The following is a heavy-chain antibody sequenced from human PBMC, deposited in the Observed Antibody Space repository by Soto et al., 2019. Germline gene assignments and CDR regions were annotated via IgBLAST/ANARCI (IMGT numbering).Heavy chain of an antibody. D-gene: IGHD2-15*01. V-gene: IGHV3-23*01. CDR3: AKDLSIRGYCSGGSCLIMDY. Sequence: GGSLRLSCAASGFTFSSYAMSWVRQAPGKGLEWVSAISGSGGSTYYADSVKGRFTISRDNSKNTLYLQMNSLRAEETAVYYCAKDLSIRGYCSGGSCLIMDYWGQGTLVTVSS. CDR1: GFTFSSYA. J-gene: IGHJ4*02. CDR2: ISGSGGST.